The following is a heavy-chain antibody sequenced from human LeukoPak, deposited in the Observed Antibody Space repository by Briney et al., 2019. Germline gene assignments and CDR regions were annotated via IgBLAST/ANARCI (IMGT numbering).Heavy chain of an antibody. Sequence: ASVKVSCKASGYTFTSYGISWVRQAPGQGLEWMGWISAYNGNTNYAQKLQGRVTMTTDTSTSTAYMELRSLRSDDTAVYYCAREGFRSNLKSTYYYGSGSYYYFDYWGQGTLVTVSS. J-gene: IGHJ4*02. V-gene: IGHV1-18*01. D-gene: IGHD3-10*01. CDR1: GYTFTSYG. CDR2: ISAYNGNT. CDR3: AREGFRSNLKSTYYYGSGSYYYFDY.